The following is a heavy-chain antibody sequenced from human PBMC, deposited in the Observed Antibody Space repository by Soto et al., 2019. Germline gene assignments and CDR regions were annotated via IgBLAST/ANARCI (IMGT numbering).Heavy chain of an antibody. J-gene: IGHJ4*02. CDR3: ARLTSGPVYFDY. CDR2: IYYSGSN. D-gene: IGHD3-10*01. V-gene: IGHV4-31*03. Sequence: QVQLQESGPGLVKPSQTLSLTCTVSGGSISSGVYYWSWIRQHPGKGLEWIGYIYYSGSNYYNPSLKSRVTISVDTSTNQFSVKLSSVTAADTAVYYCARLTSGPVYFDYWGQGTLVTVSS. CDR1: GGSISSGVYY.